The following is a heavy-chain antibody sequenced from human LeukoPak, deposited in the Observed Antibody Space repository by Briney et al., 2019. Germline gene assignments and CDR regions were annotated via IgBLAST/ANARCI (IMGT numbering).Heavy chain of an antibody. CDR2: IEDDSSDT. J-gene: IGHJ4*02. CDR3: AAASRGTRFFFEY. Sequence: GGSLRLSCAASGSTFSSYSMNWVRQAPGKGLEWVSAIEDDSSDTFYTDSVKGRLTISRDDSKNTLYLQMNSLRAADTAVYYCAAASRGTRFFFEYWGQGTLVTVSS. V-gene: IGHV3-23*05. CDR1: GSTFSSYS. D-gene: IGHD1-26*01.